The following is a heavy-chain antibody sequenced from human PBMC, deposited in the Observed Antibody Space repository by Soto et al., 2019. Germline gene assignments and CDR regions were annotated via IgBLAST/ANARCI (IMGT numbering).Heavy chain of an antibody. V-gene: IGHV1-2*04. CDR2: INPNSGGT. J-gene: IGHJ6*02. D-gene: IGHD3-10*01. CDR3: AREIQDPLRVRGSGTKWGMDV. CDR1: GYTFTGYY. Sequence: ASVKVSCKASGYTFTGYYMHWVRQAPGQGLEWMGWINPNSGGTNYAQKFQGWVTMTRDTSISTAYMELSRLRSDDTAVYYCAREIQDPLRVRGSGTKWGMDVWGQGTTVTVSS.